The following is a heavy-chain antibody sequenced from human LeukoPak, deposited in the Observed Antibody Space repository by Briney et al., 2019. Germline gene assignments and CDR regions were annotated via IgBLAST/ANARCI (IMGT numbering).Heavy chain of an antibody. CDR2: IIEDGGHT. D-gene: IGHD4-23*01. CDR3: ARDGRGGHNDF. CDR1: GFTFTNHW. V-gene: IGHV3-7*01. J-gene: IGHJ4*02. Sequence: PGGSLRLSCVTAGFTFTNHWMRWVRQAPGKGLEWEANIIEDGGHTNYVDSVKGRFTISRDNAKNSLFLQMDGLRVDDTAVYFCARDGRGGHNDFWGQGTLITVSS.